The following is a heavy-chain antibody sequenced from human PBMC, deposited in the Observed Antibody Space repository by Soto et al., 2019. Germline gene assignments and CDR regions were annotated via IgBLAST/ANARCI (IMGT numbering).Heavy chain of an antibody. V-gene: IGHV3-30*18. J-gene: IGHJ5*02. Sequence: GGSLRLSCAASGFIFSDYGMHWVRQAPGKGLEWMAIISSDGSDKYYADSVKGRFTITRDNSKNTMDLQMNSLRAEDKAVYYCAKNHLPQSYYDLPWFDPWGQGTLVTVSS. CDR2: ISSDGSDK. D-gene: IGHD3-3*01. CDR3: AKNHLPQSYYDLPWFDP. CDR1: GFIFSDYG.